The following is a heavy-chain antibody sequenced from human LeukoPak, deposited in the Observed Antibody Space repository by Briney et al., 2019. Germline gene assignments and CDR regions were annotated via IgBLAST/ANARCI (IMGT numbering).Heavy chain of an antibody. V-gene: IGHV3-23*01. CDR1: GFTFSSYA. J-gene: IGHJ4*02. Sequence: GGSLRLSCAASGFTFSSYAMSWVRQAPGKGLEWVSAISGSGGSTYYADSVKGRFTIFRDNSKNTLYLQMNSLRAEDTAVYYCAKDGMVRGVKPYYFDYWGQGTLVTVSS. D-gene: IGHD3-10*01. CDR3: AKDGMVRGVKPYYFDY. CDR2: ISGSGGST.